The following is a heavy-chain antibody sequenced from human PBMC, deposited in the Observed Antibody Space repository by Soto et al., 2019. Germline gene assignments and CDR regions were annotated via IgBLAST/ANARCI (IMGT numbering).Heavy chain of an antibody. Sequence: PSQTLSLTCAISGDSVSSNSATWNWIRQSPSRGLEWLGRTYYRSKWSNNYAVSLKSRMTINPDTSKNQFSLQLDSVTPEDTAVYYCERNHNSSSLGFDYWGQGSLVTVSS. CDR1: GDSVSSNSAT. D-gene: IGHD6-6*01. CDR2: TYYRSKWSN. J-gene: IGHJ4*02. CDR3: ERNHNSSSLGFDY. V-gene: IGHV6-1*01.